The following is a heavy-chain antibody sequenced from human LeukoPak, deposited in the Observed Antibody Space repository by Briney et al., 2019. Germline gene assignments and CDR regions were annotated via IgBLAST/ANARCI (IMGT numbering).Heavy chain of an antibody. CDR3: ARVLVGYSYGKRAYYFDY. Sequence: SETLSLTCAVSGGSISSGGYSWSWIRQPPGKGLEWIGYIYHSGSTCYNPSLKSRVTISVDTSKNQFSLKLSSVTAADTAVYYCARVLVGYSYGKRAYYFDYWGQGTLVTVSS. CDR2: IYHSGST. CDR1: GGSISSGGYS. V-gene: IGHV4-30-2*01. J-gene: IGHJ4*02. D-gene: IGHD5-18*01.